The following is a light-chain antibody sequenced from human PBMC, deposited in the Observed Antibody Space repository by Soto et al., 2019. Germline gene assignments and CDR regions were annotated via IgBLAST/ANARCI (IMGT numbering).Light chain of an antibody. CDR1: SSNIGAGYD. Sequence: QSVLTQPPSVSGAPGQRLTISCTGNSSNIGAGYDVHWYQQLPGRAPKLLIYGNTNRPSGVPDRFSGSKSGTSASLAITGLQAEDEADYYCLSFDSSLSVVFGGGTQLTVL. V-gene: IGLV1-40*01. CDR3: LSFDSSLSVV. CDR2: GNT. J-gene: IGLJ2*01.